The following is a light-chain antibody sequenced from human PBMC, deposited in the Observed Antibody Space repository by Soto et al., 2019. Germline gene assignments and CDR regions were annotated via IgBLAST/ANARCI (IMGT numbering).Light chain of an antibody. CDR3: QQYGSSLIT. V-gene: IGKV1-39*01. CDR2: GAS. Sequence: DIHMTQSPSSLSASVGDTVTITCRASQNIDMYLNWYQQKPGKAPRVLISGASNLQSGVPSRFSGSGSGTDFTLTISRLEPEDFAVYYCQQYGSSLITFGQGTRLEIK. J-gene: IGKJ5*01. CDR1: QNIDMY.